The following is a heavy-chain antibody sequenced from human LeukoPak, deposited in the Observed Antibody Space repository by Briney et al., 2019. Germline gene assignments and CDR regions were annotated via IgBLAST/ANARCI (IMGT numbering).Heavy chain of an antibody. CDR1: GFSLSSYA. Sequence: PGGSLRLSCTVSGFSLSSYAMSWVRRAPGKGLEWVSATSSSDAGKYYADSVRGRFTISGDNSKNTLYLQMNSLRAEDTAVYYCAKDRRAGSYDYWGQGTLVTVS. V-gene: IGHV3-23*01. J-gene: IGHJ4*02. CDR2: TSSSDAGK. D-gene: IGHD3-10*01. CDR3: AKDRRAGSYDY.